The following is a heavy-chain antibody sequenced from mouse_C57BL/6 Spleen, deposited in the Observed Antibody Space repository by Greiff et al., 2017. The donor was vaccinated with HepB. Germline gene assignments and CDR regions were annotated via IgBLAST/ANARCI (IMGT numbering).Heavy chain of an antibody. J-gene: IGHJ3*01. CDR3: TGDYYGSSYNPFAY. Sequence: VQLQQSGAELVRPGASVKLSCTASGFNIKDDYMHWVKQRPEQGLEWIGWIDPENGDTEYASKFQGKATITADTSSNTAYLQLSSLTSEDTAVYYCTGDYYGSSYNPFAYWGQGTLVTVSA. CDR1: GFNIKDDY. V-gene: IGHV14-4*01. CDR2: IDPENGDT. D-gene: IGHD1-1*01.